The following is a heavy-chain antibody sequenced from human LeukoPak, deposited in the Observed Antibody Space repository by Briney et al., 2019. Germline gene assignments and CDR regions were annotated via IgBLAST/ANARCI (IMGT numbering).Heavy chain of an antibody. D-gene: IGHD2-15*01. CDR1: GGSISSSSYY. CDR2: IYYSGST. CDR3: ARAQDIRWFDP. V-gene: IGHV4-39*07. Sequence: PSETLSLTCTVSGGSISSSSYYWGWIRQPPGKGLEWIGSIYYSGSTYYNPSLKSRVTISVDTSKNQFSLKLSSVTAADTAVYYCARAQDIRWFDPWGQGTLVTVSS. J-gene: IGHJ5*02.